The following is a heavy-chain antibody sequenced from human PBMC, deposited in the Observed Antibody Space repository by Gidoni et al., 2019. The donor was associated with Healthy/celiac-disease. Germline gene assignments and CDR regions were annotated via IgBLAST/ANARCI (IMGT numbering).Heavy chain of an antibody. CDR3: ARDFPYCGGDCYSDYFDY. CDR1: GFTFSSYC. V-gene: IGHV3-48*04. CDR2: ISSSSSTI. J-gene: IGHJ4*02. Sequence: EVQLVESGGGLVQPGGSLRLSCAAPGFTFSSYCMNWVRQAPGKGLEWVSYISSSSSTIYYADSVKGRFTISRDNAKNSLYLQMNSLRAEDTAVYYCARDFPYCGGDCYSDYFDYWGQGTLVTVSS. D-gene: IGHD2-21*02.